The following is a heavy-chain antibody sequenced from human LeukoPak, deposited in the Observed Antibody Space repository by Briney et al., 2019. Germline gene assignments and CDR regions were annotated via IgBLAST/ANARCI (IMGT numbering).Heavy chain of an antibody. J-gene: IGHJ4*02. CDR1: GFTFSSYA. CDR2: ISGSGGST. Sequence: PGGSLRLSCAASGFTFSSYAMSWVRQAPGKGLEWVSAISGSGGSTYYADSVKGRFTISRDNSKNTLYLQMDSLRAEDTAVYYCAKDVGRWLPSNYFDYWGQGTLVTVSS. V-gene: IGHV3-23*01. D-gene: IGHD5-12*01. CDR3: AKDVGRWLPSNYFDY.